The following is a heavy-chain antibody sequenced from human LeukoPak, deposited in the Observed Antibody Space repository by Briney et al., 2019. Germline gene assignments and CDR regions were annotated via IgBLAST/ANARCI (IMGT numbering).Heavy chain of an antibody. Sequence: GGSLRLSCTASGFTVSSNYMTWLRQAPGKGLEWVSFIYSGGSTYYADSVKGRFTISRDNSKNTLYLQMNSLRAEDTAFYYCARGSYGSGSSWPFDYWGQGTLVTVSS. D-gene: IGHD3-10*01. J-gene: IGHJ4*02. CDR1: GFTVSSNY. CDR2: IYSGGST. V-gene: IGHV3-53*01. CDR3: ARGSYGSGSSWPFDY.